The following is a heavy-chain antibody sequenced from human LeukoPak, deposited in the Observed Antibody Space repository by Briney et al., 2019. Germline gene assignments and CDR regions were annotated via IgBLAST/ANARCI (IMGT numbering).Heavy chain of an antibody. Sequence: ASVKVSCKASGYTFTSYAMHWVRQAPGQRLEWMGWINAGNGNTKYSQKFQGRVTITRDTSASTAYMELSSLRSGDTAVYYCARIANPYYYDSSGSFDPWGQGTLVTVSS. CDR2: INAGNGNT. CDR3: ARIANPYYYDSSGSFDP. J-gene: IGHJ5*02. CDR1: GYTFTSYA. D-gene: IGHD3-22*01. V-gene: IGHV1-3*01.